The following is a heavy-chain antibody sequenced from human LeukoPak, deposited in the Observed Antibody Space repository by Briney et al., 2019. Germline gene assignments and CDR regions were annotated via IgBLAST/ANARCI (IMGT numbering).Heavy chain of an antibody. CDR3: ASKSTDHGELRFDY. V-gene: IGHV4-59*01. J-gene: IGHJ4*02. Sequence: SETLSLTCTISGDSTNTYFWSWIRQPPGKGLEWIGYIYYTGTTNYNPSLKSRVTISVDTSKNQFSLKVSSVTAADTGVYYCASKSTDHGELRFDYWGQGTLVIVSS. D-gene: IGHD4-17*01. CDR2: IYYTGTT. CDR1: GDSTNTYF.